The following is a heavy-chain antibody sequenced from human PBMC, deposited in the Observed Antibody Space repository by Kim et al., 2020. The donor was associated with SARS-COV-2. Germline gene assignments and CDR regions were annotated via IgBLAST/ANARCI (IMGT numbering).Heavy chain of an antibody. J-gene: IGHJ6*02. CDR3: ASSGGDGMDV. V-gene: IGHV5-10-1*01. D-gene: IGHD3-10*01. Sequence: TNYSPSFQGHVTISADKSISTAYLQWSSLKASDTAMYYCASSGGDGMDVWGQGTTVTVSS. CDR2: T.